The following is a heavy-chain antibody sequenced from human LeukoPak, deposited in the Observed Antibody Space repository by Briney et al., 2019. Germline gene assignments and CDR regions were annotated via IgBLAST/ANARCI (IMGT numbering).Heavy chain of an antibody. J-gene: IGHJ5*02. D-gene: IGHD3-16*01. CDR2: IIPILGIA. CDR1: GGTFSSYT. Sequence: GASVKVSCKASGGTFSSYTISWVRQAPGQGLAWMGRIIPILGIANYAQKFQGRGTITADKSTSTAYMELSSLRSEDTAVYYCARVRGIMITFGGAAAFDPWGQGTLVTVSS. V-gene: IGHV1-69*02. CDR3: ARVRGIMITFGGAAAFDP.